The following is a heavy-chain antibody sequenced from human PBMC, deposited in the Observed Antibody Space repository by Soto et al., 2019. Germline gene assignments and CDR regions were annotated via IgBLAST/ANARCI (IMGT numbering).Heavy chain of an antibody. V-gene: IGHV4-38-2*02. Sequence: SETLSLTFAVSGYSISSGYYWGWIRQPPGKGLEWIGSIYHSGSTYYNPSLKSRVTISVDTSKNQFSLKLSSVTAADTAVYYCARERTNTSIVVFDYWGQGTLVSDSS. J-gene: IGHJ4*02. CDR3: ARERTNTSIVVFDY. D-gene: IGHD1-26*01. CDR2: IYHSGST. CDR1: GYSISSGYY.